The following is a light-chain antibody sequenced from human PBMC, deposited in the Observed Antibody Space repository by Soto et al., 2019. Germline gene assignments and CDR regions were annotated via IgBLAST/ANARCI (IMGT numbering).Light chain of an antibody. V-gene: IGLV1-44*01. CDR2: SSI. J-gene: IGLJ2*01. Sequence: QAVVTQPPSASGTPGQRVTISCSGSSSNIGSNTVNWYQKFPGTAPKLLIYSSILRPSGVPDRFSGSKSGTSASLAISGLQSEDEADYDCTAWDDSLNGVLFGGGTKLTVL. CDR1: SSNIGSNT. CDR3: TAWDDSLNGVL.